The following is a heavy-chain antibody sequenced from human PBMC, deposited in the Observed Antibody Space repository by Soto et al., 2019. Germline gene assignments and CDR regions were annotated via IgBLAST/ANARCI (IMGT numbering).Heavy chain of an antibody. CDR1: GFSISTSGGG. CDR2: IYWDDDK. Sequence: QITLKESGPTLAKPTQTLTLTCTLSGFSISTSGGGVGWIRQPPGKALEWLALIYWDDDKRYSPSLKSRLTVPTDTFKNPGVRTKTNLDPGSTAPDYFAHRYGGSYYYFDYWGQGTLVTVSS. J-gene: IGHJ4*02. D-gene: IGHD1-26*01. CDR3: AHRYGGSYYYFDY. V-gene: IGHV2-5*02.